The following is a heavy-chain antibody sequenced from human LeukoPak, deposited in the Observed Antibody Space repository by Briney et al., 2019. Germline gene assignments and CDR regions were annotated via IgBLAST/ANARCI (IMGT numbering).Heavy chain of an antibody. CDR3: ARVLLTGKTVYYMDV. V-gene: IGHV4-4*07. Sequence: ASETLSLTGSVSGDSIRSYYWTWLRQPAGKGLQWIGRIYSSGSTDYNPSLKSRVTMSVDKSKNQFSLKLSSVTAADTAVYYCARVLLTGKTVYYMDVWGKGTTVTVSS. CDR1: GDSIRSYY. CDR2: IYSSGST. D-gene: IGHD3-9*01. J-gene: IGHJ6*03.